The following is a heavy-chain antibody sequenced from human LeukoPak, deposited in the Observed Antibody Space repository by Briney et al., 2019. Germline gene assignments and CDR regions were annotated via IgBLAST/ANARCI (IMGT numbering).Heavy chain of an antibody. CDR2: ISWNSGSI. CDR3: AKDRYGSGSYYNTYYFDY. J-gene: IGHJ4*02. Sequence: GRSLRLSCAAPGFTFDDYAMHWVRQSPGKGREWVSGISWNSGSIGYADSVKGRFTISRDNAKNSLYLQMNSLRAEDTALYYCAKDRYGSGSYYNTYYFDYWGQGTLVTVSS. V-gene: IGHV3-9*01. D-gene: IGHD3-10*01. CDR1: GFTFDDYA.